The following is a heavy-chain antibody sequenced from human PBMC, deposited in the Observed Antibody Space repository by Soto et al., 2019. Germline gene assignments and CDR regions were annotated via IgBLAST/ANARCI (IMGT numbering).Heavy chain of an antibody. V-gene: IGHV3-23*01. CDR2: ISGSGGST. J-gene: IGHJ4*02. CDR3: AKRRGQGFRSYGVSGPEY. D-gene: IGHD3-16*01. CDR1: GFTFSSYA. Sequence: PGGSLRLSCAASGFTFSSYAMSWVRQAPGKGLEWVSAISGSGGSTYYADSVKGRFTISRDNSKNTLYLQMNSLRAEDTAVYYCAKRRGQGFRSYGVSGPEYWGQGTLVTVSS.